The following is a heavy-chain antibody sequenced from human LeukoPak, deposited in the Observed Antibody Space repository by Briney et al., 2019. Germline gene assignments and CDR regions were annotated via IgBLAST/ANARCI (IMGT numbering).Heavy chain of an antibody. D-gene: IGHD3-10*01. Sequence: PSETLSLTCAVYGGSFSGYYWSWIRQPPGKGLEWIGEINHSGSTNYNPSLKSRVTISVDTSKNQFSLKLSSVTAADTAVYYCARSEINDYNRYWGQGITVIVSS. J-gene: IGHJ4*02. CDR3: ARSEINDYNRY. V-gene: IGHV4-34*01. CDR2: INHSGST. CDR1: GGSFSGYY.